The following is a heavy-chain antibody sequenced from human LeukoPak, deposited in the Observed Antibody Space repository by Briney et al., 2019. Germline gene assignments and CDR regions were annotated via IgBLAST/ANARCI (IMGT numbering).Heavy chain of an antibody. CDR2: INPNSGGT. CDR3: ASLGRGSHYSDFDY. CDR1: GYTFTGYY. V-gene: IGHV1-2*06. D-gene: IGHD1-26*01. Sequence: ASVKVSCRASGYTFTGYYMHWVRQAPGQGLEWMGRINPNSGGTNYAQKFQGRVTMTRDTSISTAYMELSRLRSDDTAVYYCASLGRGSHYSDFDYWGQGTLVTVSS. J-gene: IGHJ4*02.